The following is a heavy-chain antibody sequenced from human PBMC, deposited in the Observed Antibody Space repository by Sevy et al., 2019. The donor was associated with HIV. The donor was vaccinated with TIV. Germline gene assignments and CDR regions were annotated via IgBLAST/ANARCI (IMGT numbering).Heavy chain of an antibody. CDR2: IVVGSGNT. CDR3: AAGVHYDFWSGSTSDY. CDR1: GFTFTSSA. Sequence: ASVKVSCKASGFTFTSSAVQWVRQARGQRLEWIGWIVVGSGNTNYAQKFQERVTITRDMSTSTAYMELRSLRSEDTAVYYCAAGVHYDFWSGSTSDYWGQGTLVTVSS. V-gene: IGHV1-58*01. J-gene: IGHJ4*02. D-gene: IGHD3-3*01.